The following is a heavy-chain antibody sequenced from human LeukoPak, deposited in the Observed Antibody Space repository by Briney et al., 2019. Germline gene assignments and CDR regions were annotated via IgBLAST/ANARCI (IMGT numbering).Heavy chain of an antibody. D-gene: IGHD3-16*02. CDR1: GGSISSYY. V-gene: IGHV4-59*01. CDR2: IYYSGST. J-gene: IGHJ4*02. CDR3: ARVPYDYVWGSYRLHYFDY. Sequence: PSETLSLTCTVSGGSISSYYWSWIRQPPGKGLDWIGYIYYSGSTNYNPSLKSRVTISVDTSKNQFSLKLSSVTAADTAVYYCARVPYDYVWGSYRLHYFDYWGQGTLVTASS.